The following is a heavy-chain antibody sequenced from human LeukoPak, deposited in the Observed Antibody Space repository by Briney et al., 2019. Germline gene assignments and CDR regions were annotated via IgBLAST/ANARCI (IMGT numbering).Heavy chain of an antibody. Sequence: GGSLRLSCAASGFTFSSYSMNWVRQAPGKGLEWVSYISSRSSNIYYADSVKGRFTISRDNAQNSLYLQMNSLRDEDTAVYYCARIPGGYYYGMDVWGQGTTVTVSS. D-gene: IGHD3-16*01. CDR1: GFTFSSYS. J-gene: IGHJ6*02. CDR3: ARIPGGYYYGMDV. V-gene: IGHV3-48*02. CDR2: ISSRSSNI.